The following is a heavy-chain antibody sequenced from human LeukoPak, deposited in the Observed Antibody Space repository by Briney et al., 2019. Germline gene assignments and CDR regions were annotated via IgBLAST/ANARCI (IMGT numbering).Heavy chain of an antibody. Sequence: PGGSLRLSCAASGFTFSSYSMTWVRQAPGKGLEWVANIREDGSDKYYVGSVRGRFTVSRDNAKNSLYLQMNSLRAEDTAVYYCARDRGWLQFDYWGQGTLVTVSS. V-gene: IGHV3-7*04. CDR1: GFTFSSYS. J-gene: IGHJ4*02. D-gene: IGHD5-24*01. CDR3: ARDRGWLQFDY. CDR2: IREDGSDK.